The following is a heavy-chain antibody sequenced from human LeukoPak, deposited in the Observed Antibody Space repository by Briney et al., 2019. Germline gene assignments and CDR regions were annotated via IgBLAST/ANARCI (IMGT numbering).Heavy chain of an antibody. V-gene: IGHV1-69*04. J-gene: IGHJ4*02. CDR3: ARDLAYDY. D-gene: IGHD3-3*02. CDR1: GGTFSSYA. CDR2: IIPILGIA. Sequence: SVKVSCKASGGTFSSYAISWVRQAPGQGLEWMGRIIPILGIANYAQKFQGRVTTTADKSTSTAYMELSSLRSEDTAVYYCARDLAYDYWGQGTLVTVSS.